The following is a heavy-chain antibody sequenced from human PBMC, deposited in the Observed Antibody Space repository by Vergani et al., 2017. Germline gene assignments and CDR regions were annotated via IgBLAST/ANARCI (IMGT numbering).Heavy chain of an antibody. CDR1: GGTFSSYA. CDR2: IIPICGTA. Sequence: QVQLVQSGAEVKKPGSSVKVSCKASGGTFSSYAISWVRQAPGQGLEWMGGIIPICGTANYAQTFQGRVTITADKSTSTAYMELSRLRSEDTAVDYCAGGGRIQLWSAIDYWGQGTLVTVSS. CDR3: AGGGRIQLWSAIDY. V-gene: IGHV1-69*06. D-gene: IGHD5-18*01. J-gene: IGHJ4*02.